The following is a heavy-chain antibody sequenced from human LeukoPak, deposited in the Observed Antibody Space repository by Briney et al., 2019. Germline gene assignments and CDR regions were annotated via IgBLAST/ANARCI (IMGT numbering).Heavy chain of an antibody. J-gene: IGHJ4*02. Sequence: GGSLRLSCAASGFTFSSYGMSWVRQAPGEGLEWVLAISYSGGSTYYADSVKGRFTISRDNSKNTLYLQMNRLRAEDTAVYYCAKRISSGWSYYFDYWGQGTLVTVSS. D-gene: IGHD6-19*01. V-gene: IGHV3-23*01. CDR2: ISYSGGST. CDR3: AKRISSGWSYYFDY. CDR1: GFTFSSYG.